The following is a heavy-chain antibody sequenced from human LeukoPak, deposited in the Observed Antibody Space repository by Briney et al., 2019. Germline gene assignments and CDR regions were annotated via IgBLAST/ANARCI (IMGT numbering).Heavy chain of an antibody. D-gene: IGHD3-3*01. J-gene: IGHJ6*02. CDR2: INPNSGGT. Sequence: ASVKVSCKASGYTFTGYYMHWVRQAPGQGLEWMGRINPNSGGTNYAQKFQGRVTMTRDTSISTAYMELSRLRSDDTAVYYCTRGGYDFVYYYYGMDVWGQGTTVTVSS. V-gene: IGHV1-2*06. CDR1: GYTFTGYY. CDR3: TRGGYDFVYYYYGMDV.